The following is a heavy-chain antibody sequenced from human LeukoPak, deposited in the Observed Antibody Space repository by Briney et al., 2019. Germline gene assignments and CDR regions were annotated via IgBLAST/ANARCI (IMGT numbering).Heavy chain of an antibody. V-gene: IGHV1-18*01. CDR3: ARDGLSYTNPNNWFDP. J-gene: IGHJ5*02. D-gene: IGHD2-2*02. CDR1: GGTFTNYA. Sequence: ASVKVSCKASGGTFTNYAINWVRQAPGQGLEWMGWISAYNGDTNYAQNLQGRVTMTTDTSTDTAYMELRSLRSDDTAVYYCARDGLSYTNPNNWFDPWGQGTLVTVSS. CDR2: ISAYNGDT.